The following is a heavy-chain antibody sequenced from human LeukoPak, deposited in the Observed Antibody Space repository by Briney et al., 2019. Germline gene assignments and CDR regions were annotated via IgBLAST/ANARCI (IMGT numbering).Heavy chain of an antibody. CDR3: ARGTVTTFFGGDY. D-gene: IGHD4-17*01. Sequence: PGGSLRLSCAASGFTFSSYSMNWVRQAPGKGLEWVSSISSSSYIYYADSVKGRFTISRDNAKNSLYLQMNSLRAEDTAVYYCARGTVTTFFGGDYWGQGTLVTVSS. V-gene: IGHV3-21*01. J-gene: IGHJ4*02. CDR1: GFTFSSYS. CDR2: ISSSSYI.